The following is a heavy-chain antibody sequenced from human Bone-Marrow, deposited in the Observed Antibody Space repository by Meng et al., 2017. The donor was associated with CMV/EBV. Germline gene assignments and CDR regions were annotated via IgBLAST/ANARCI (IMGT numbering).Heavy chain of an antibody. D-gene: IGHD2-2*01. Sequence: ASGYSFTSNGISWVRQAPGQGLEWMGWISAYNGNTNYAQKVQGRVTMTTDTSTSTAYMELRSLRSDDTAVYYCARGDIVVIPAAYDYWGQGTLVTVSS. V-gene: IGHV1-18*01. CDR1: GYSFTSNG. CDR3: ARGDIVVIPAAYDY. CDR2: ISAYNGNT. J-gene: IGHJ4*02.